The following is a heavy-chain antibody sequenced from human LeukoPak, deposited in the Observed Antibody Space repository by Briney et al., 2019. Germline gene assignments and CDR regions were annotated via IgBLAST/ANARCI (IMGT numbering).Heavy chain of an antibody. CDR2: ISWNSGSI. CDR3: AKDMGSGYYDSSGYYPNYYYYYGMDV. D-gene: IGHD3-22*01. Sequence: GRSLRLSCAASGFTFDDYAMHWVRHAPGKGLEWVSGISWNSGSIVYADSVKGRFTISRDKAKNSLYLQMNSLRAEDTALYYCAKDMGSGYYDSSGYYPNYYYYYGMDVWGQGTTVTVSS. V-gene: IGHV3-9*01. J-gene: IGHJ6*02. CDR1: GFTFDDYA.